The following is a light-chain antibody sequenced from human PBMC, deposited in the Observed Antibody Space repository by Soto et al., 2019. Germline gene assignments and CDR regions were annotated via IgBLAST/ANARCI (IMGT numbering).Light chain of an antibody. J-gene: IGLJ3*02. V-gene: IGLV6-57*01. CDR2: EDN. CDR3: QSYDSSNQGV. Sequence: FMLTQPHSVSESPGKTVTISCTRSSGSIASNYVQWYQQRPGSSPTTVIYEDNQRPSGVPDRFSGSIDSSSNSASLTISGLKAEDEADYCCQSYDSSNQGVFGGGTKVTVL. CDR1: SGSIASNY.